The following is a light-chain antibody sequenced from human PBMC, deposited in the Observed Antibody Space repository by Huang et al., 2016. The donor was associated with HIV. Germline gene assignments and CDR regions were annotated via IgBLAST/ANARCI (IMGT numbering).Light chain of an antibody. CDR2: DAS. V-gene: IGKV1-9*01. Sequence: IQLTQSPSSLSASVGDRVTITCRASQGISTYFAWYQLKPGKVPRLLIYDASTLQSGVPSRFSGSGSGTDFTLTINSLQPEDFATYYCQQLYSYPLTFGGGTKLEI. CDR3: QQLYSYPLT. CDR1: QGISTY. J-gene: IGKJ4*01.